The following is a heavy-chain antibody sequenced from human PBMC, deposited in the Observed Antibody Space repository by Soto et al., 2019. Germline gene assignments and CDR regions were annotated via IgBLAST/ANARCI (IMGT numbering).Heavy chain of an antibody. Sequence: GGSLRLSCAASGFTFSSYSMNWVRQAPGKGLEWVSSISSSSSYIYYADSVKGQFTISRDNAKNSLYLQMNSLRAEDTAVYYFARDRGEGFLEWLPYNLDHWGQGTLVTVSS. CDR1: GFTFSSYS. V-gene: IGHV3-21*01. D-gene: IGHD3-3*01. CDR2: ISSSSSYI. CDR3: ARDRGEGFLEWLPYNLDH. J-gene: IGHJ4*02.